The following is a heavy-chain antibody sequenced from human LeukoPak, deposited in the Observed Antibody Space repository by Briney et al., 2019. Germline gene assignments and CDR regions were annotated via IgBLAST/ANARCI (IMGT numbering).Heavy chain of an antibody. J-gene: IGHJ4*02. CDR2: ISSSGSTI. CDR3: ARDGSSWYFYYFDY. V-gene: IGHV3-11*04. D-gene: IGHD6-13*01. CDR1: GFTLSDYY. Sequence: GGSLRLSCAASGFTLSDYYMSWIRQAPGKGLEWVSYISSSGSTIYYADSVKGRFTISRDNAKNSLYLQMNSLRAEDTAVYYCARDGSSWYFYYFDYWGQGTLVTVSS.